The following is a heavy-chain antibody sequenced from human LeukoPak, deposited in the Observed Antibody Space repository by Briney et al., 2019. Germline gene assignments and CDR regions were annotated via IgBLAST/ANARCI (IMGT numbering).Heavy chain of an antibody. Sequence: GGSLRLSCAASGFTFSSYWMNWARQAPGKGLEWVASINHNGNVNYYVDSVKGRFTISRDNSKNTLYLQMNSLRAEDTAVYYCARKSIVLMVYANNGMDVWGQGTTVTVSS. D-gene: IGHD2-8*01. CDR1: GFTFSSYW. J-gene: IGHJ6*02. V-gene: IGHV3-7*01. CDR2: INHNGNVN. CDR3: ARKSIVLMVYANNGMDV.